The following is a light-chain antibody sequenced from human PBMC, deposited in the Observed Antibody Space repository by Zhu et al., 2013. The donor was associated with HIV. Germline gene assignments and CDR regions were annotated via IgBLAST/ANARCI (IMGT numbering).Light chain of an antibody. CDR3: QQRSNWPPVLT. CDR1: QSVTNSY. Sequence: EIVLTQSPGTLSLSPGERATLSCRASQSVTNSYLAWYQQKPGQAPRLLIYDSSNRATGIPARFSGSGSGTDFTLTISSLEPEDFAVYYCQQRSNWPPVLTFGGGTKVEIK. J-gene: IGKJ4*01. CDR2: DSS. V-gene: IGKV3-11*01.